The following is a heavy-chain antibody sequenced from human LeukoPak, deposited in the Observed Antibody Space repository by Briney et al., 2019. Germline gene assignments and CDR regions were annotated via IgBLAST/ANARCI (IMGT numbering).Heavy chain of an antibody. Sequence: SQTLSLTCTVSGGSISSGDYYWSWIRQPPGKGLEWIGYIYYSGSTNYNPSLKSRVTISVDTSKNQFSLKLSSVTAADTAVYYCARGRDTAMVTLSGQTTHTGAFDIWGQGTMVTVSS. CDR2: IYYSGST. CDR3: ARGRDTAMVTLSGQTTHTGAFDI. J-gene: IGHJ3*02. D-gene: IGHD5-18*01. V-gene: IGHV4-30-4*01. CDR1: GGSISSGDYY.